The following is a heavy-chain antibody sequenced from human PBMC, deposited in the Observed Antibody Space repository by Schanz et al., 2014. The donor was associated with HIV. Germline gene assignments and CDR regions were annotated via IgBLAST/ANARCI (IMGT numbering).Heavy chain of an antibody. Sequence: QVQLVQSGAEVKKPGASVKVSCKASGYPFTSYAISWVRQAPGQGLEWVGGIIPIYGAAHYAQKLQGRVTITADKSTSTVYMNLSSLRSEDTAVYYCARTYTGDWSTGADWGQGTLVTVSS. J-gene: IGHJ4*02. CDR3: ARTYTGDWSTGAD. D-gene: IGHD2-21*02. V-gene: IGHV1-69*06. CDR1: GYPFTSYA. CDR2: IIPIYGAA.